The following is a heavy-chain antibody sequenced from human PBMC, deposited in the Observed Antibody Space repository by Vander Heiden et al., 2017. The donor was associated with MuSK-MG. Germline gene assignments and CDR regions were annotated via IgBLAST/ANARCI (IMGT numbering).Heavy chain of an antibody. D-gene: IGHD6-19*01. CDR1: GFTFRRYS. CDR3: ARDSEYSSGWYPDGKDV. CDR2: MSSSSSTI. Sequence: EVQLVESGGGLLQPGGSLRLPFAASGFTFRRYSMNWVRQAPGKGLEWVSYMSSSSSTIYYADSVNCRVTISRDNAKNSLYLQMNSLSAEDTAVYYCARDSEYSSGWYPDGKDVWGQGSTVAVSS. J-gene: IGHJ6*02. V-gene: IGHV3-48*01.